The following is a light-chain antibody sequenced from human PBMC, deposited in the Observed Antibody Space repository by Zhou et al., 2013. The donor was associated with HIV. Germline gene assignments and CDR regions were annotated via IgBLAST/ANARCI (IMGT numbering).Light chain of an antibody. J-gene: IGKJ2*02. V-gene: IGKV3-20*01. CDR1: QTIDSSY. CDR2: AES. CDR3: HHYGRSPCT. Sequence: EIVLTQSPGTLSLTPGERASLSCRASQTIDSSYLAWYQQKPGQAPRLLIYAESRRAAGIPDRFSGRGSGTDFTLTIDKLEPEDFAVYYCHHYGRSPCTFGQGTKLG.